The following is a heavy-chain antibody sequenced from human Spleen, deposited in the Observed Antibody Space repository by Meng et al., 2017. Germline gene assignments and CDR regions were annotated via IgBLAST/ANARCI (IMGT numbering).Heavy chain of an antibody. CDR1: GFSFSNYA. J-gene: IGHJ3*02. CDR3: ARSLFDSAGYDAFDI. D-gene: IGHD3-22*01. Sequence: GGSLRLSCAASGFSFSNYAIHWVRQAPGKGLEWVAVIWYDATNKYYADSVKGRFTISRDNSKNTLYLEMNSLRAEDTALYYCARSLFDSAGYDAFDIWGQGTVVTVSS. CDR2: IWYDATNK. V-gene: IGHV3-33*01.